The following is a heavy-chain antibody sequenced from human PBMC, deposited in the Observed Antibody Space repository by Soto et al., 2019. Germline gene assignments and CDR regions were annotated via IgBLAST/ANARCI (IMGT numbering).Heavy chain of an antibody. CDR3: ASAALHYYDSSGRGYYYNGMDV. J-gene: IGHJ6*02. CDR1: GGTFSSYA. Sequence: QVQLVQSGAEVKKPGSSVKVSCKASGGTFSSYAISWVRQAPGQGLEWMGGIIPIFGTANYAQKFQGRVTITADESTSTAYMELSSLRSEYTAVYYCASAALHYYDSSGRGYYYNGMDVWGQGTTVTVSS. V-gene: IGHV1-69*12. CDR2: IIPIFGTA. D-gene: IGHD3-22*01.